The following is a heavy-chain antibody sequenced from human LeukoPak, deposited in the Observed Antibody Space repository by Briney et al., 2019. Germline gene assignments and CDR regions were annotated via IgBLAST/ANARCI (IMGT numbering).Heavy chain of an antibody. CDR2: ICYSGST. CDR1: GGSISSSSYY. J-gene: IGHJ4*02. V-gene: IGHV4-39*01. Sequence: SETLSLTCTVSGGSISSSSYYWGWIRQPPGKGLEWIGSICYSGSTYYNPSLKSRVAISVDTSKNQFSLKLSSVTAADTAVYYCASLKRGYSGYDSVSRDYWGQGTLVTVSS. CDR3: ASLKRGYSGYDSVSRDY. D-gene: IGHD5-12*01.